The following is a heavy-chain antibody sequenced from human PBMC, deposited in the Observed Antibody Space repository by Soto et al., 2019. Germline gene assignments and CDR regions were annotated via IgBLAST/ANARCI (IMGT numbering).Heavy chain of an antibody. CDR3: ARDRFRLGELRSNWFDP. CDR1: GFTFSSYA. J-gene: IGHJ5*02. Sequence: EVQLLESGGGLVQPGGSLRLSCAASGFTFSSYALSWVRQAPGKGLEWVSAISGSGGSTYYADSVKGRFTISRDNSKNTLYLQMNGLRAEDTAVYYCARDRFRLGELRSNWFDPWGQGTLVTVSS. CDR2: ISGSGGST. V-gene: IGHV3-23*01. D-gene: IGHD3-16*01.